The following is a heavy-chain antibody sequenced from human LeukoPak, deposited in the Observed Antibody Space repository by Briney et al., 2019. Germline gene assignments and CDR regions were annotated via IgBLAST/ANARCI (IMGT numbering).Heavy chain of an antibody. J-gene: IGHJ4*02. D-gene: IGHD5-18*01. CDR3: ARDGYSYGYADY. V-gene: IGHV1-2*02. Sequence: GASVKVSCKASGYTFTDYYMHWVRQAPGQGLEWMGWINPSSGGTNYAQKFQGRVTMTRDTSINTAYMELNRLRSDDTAVYYCARDGYSYGYADYWGQGTLVTVSS. CDR2: INPSSGGT. CDR1: GYTFTDYY.